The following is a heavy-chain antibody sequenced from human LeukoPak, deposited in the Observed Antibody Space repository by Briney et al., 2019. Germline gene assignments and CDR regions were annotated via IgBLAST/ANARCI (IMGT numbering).Heavy chain of an antibody. Sequence: GGSLRLSCAASGFTFDDYGMSWVRQVPGKGLEWVSGINWNGGSTGYTDSVKGRFTISRDNAKNSLFLQMNSLRAEDTALYYCARGSNNWYAFGDYLGQGTLVTVSS. CDR3: ARGSNNWYAFGDY. CDR1: GFTFDDYG. CDR2: INWNGGST. V-gene: IGHV3-20*04. D-gene: IGHD6-13*01. J-gene: IGHJ4*02.